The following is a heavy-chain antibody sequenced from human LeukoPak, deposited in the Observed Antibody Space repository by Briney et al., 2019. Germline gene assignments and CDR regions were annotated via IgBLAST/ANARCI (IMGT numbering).Heavy chain of an antibody. CDR1: GFTFSSYA. Sequence: GSLRLSCAASGFTFSSYAMSWIRQPPGKGLEWIGEINHSGSTNYNPSLKSRVTISVDTSKNQFSLKLSSVTAADTAVYYCARDSDYYDSSGYIFDYWGQGTLVTVSS. CDR2: INHSGST. V-gene: IGHV4-34*01. CDR3: ARDSDYYDSSGYIFDY. D-gene: IGHD3-22*01. J-gene: IGHJ4*02.